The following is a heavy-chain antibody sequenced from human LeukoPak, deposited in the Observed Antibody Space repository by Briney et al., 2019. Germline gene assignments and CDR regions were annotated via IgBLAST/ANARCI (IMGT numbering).Heavy chain of an antibody. CDR1: GGSISSYY. CDR2: IYTSGST. V-gene: IGHV4-4*07. J-gene: IGHJ3*02. D-gene: IGHD5-18*01. Sequence: SETLSLTCTVSGGSISSYYWSWIRQPAGKGLEWIGRIYTSGSTNYNPSLKSRVTISVDTSKNQFSLKLSSVTAADTAVYYCARGVQLWRRDAFDIWGQGTMVTVSS. CDR3: ARGVQLWRRDAFDI.